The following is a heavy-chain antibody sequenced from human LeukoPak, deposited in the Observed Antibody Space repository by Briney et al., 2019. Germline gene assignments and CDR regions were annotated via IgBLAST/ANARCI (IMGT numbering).Heavy chain of an antibody. J-gene: IGHJ6*02. CDR3: AREYIAAALSHYYYYGMDV. D-gene: IGHD6-13*01. Sequence: GGSLRLSCAASGFTFSSYVMHWVRQAPGKGLEWVAVIWYDGSNKYYADSVKGRFTISRDNSKNTLYLQMNSLRAEDTAVYYCAREYIAAALSHYYYYGMDVWGQGTTVTVSS. V-gene: IGHV3-33*01. CDR1: GFTFSSYV. CDR2: IWYDGSNK.